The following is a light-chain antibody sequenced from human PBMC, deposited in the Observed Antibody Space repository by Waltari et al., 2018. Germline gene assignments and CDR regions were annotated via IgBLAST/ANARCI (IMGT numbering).Light chain of an antibody. Sequence: DIVMTQSPDSLAVSLGERATIHCQSSQSVLYSSNNKNYLAWYQQKPGQPPKLLIYWASTRESGVPDRFSGSGSGTDFTLTISSLQAEDVAVYYCQQYYDTPQTFGQGTKVEIK. CDR2: WAS. J-gene: IGKJ1*01. V-gene: IGKV4-1*01. CDR3: QQYYDTPQT. CDR1: QSVLYSSNNKNY.